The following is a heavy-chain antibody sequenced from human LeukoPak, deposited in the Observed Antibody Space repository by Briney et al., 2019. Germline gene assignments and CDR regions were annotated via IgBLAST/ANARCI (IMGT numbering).Heavy chain of an antibody. V-gene: IGHV3-21*04. Sequence: GGSLRLSCAASGFTFSSYTMNWVRQAPGKGLEWVSSISSRSSYIYYADSVKGRFTISRDNSKNTLYLQMNSLRADDTAVYYCAKDPYCGGACYFDLWGRGTLVTVSS. CDR1: GFTFSSYT. CDR2: ISSRSSYI. CDR3: AKDPYCGGACYFDL. J-gene: IGHJ2*01. D-gene: IGHD2-21*01.